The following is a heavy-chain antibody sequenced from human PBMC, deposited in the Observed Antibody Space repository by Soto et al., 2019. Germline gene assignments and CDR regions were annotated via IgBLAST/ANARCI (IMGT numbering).Heavy chain of an antibody. CDR2: IYYSGST. J-gene: IGHJ4*02. V-gene: IGHV4-59*08. Sequence: SETLSLTCTVSGGSISSYYWSWIRQPPGKGLEWIGYIYYSGSTNYDPSLKSRVTISVDTSKNQFSLKLSSVTAADTAVYYCARHAPRYSSGWFDFDYWGQGTLVTVSS. CDR3: ARHAPRYSSGWFDFDY. CDR1: GGSISSYY. D-gene: IGHD6-19*01.